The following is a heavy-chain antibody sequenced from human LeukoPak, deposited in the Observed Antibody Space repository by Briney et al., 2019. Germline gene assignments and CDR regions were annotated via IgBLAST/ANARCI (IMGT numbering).Heavy chain of an antibody. CDR2: INHGGST. V-gene: IGHV4-34*01. Sequence: SETLSLTCAVYGGSFSGYYWSWIRQPPGKGLEWIGEINHGGSTNYNPSLKSRVTISVDTSKNQFSLKLSSVTAADTAVYYCAREPGYWGQGTLVTVSS. J-gene: IGHJ4*02. CDR3: AREPGY. CDR1: GGSFSGYY.